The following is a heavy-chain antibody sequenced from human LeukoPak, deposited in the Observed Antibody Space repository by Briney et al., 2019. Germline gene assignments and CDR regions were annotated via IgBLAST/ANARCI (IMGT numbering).Heavy chain of an antibody. Sequence: SETLSLTCDVYGGSFSGYYWSWIRQPPGKGLEWIGEINHSGSTNYNPSLKSRVTISVDTSKNQFSLKLSSVTAADTAVYYCARGRPYYDFWSGAYYYYYMDVWGKGTTVTVSS. CDR1: GGSFSGYY. D-gene: IGHD3-3*01. V-gene: IGHV4-34*01. J-gene: IGHJ6*03. CDR2: INHSGST. CDR3: ARGRPYYDFWSGAYYYYYMDV.